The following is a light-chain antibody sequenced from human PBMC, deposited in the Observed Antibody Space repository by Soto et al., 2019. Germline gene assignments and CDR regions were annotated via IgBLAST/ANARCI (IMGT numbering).Light chain of an antibody. Sequence: QSVLTQPASVSGSPGQSITISCTGTSSDVGGYHYVSWYQHHPGKAPKIMIYEVSNRPSGVSNRFSGSKSGNSASLTISGLQAEDEADYYCSSYTSSTPVLFGGGTKLTVL. CDR1: SSDVGGYHY. CDR2: EVS. V-gene: IGLV2-14*01. CDR3: SSYTSSTPVL. J-gene: IGLJ2*01.